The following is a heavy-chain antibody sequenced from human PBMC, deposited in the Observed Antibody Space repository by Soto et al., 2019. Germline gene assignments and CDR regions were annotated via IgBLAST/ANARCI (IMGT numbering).Heavy chain of an antibody. D-gene: IGHD2-2*01. CDR3: SRVSAWYKRSTSSYYYYYMDV. Sequence: PSETLSLTCAVYGGSFSGYYWSWIRQPPGKGLEWIGEINHSGSTNYNPSLKSRVTISVDTSKNQFSLKLSSVTAADTAVYYCSRVSAWYKRSTSSYYYYYMDVWGKGTTVTVSS. V-gene: IGHV4-34*01. CDR2: INHSGST. CDR1: GGSFSGYY. J-gene: IGHJ6*03.